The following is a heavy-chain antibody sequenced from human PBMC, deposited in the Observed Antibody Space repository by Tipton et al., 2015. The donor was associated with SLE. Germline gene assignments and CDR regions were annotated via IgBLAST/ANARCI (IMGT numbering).Heavy chain of an antibody. CDR1: GFTFSSYA. CDR3: AKVMFVVVVATMTPYYGVDV. D-gene: IGHD2-2*01. CDR2: ISYDGSDK. V-gene: IGHV3-30-3*01. Sequence: SLRLSCAASGFTFSSYAMHWVRQAPGKGLEWVAVISYDGSDKYYADSVKGRFTISRDNSKNTLYLQMNSLRAEDTALYYCAKVMFVVVVATMTPYYGVDVWGQGTTVTVSS. J-gene: IGHJ6*02.